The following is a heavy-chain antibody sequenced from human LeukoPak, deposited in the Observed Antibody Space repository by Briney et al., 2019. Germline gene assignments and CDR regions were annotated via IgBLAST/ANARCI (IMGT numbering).Heavy chain of an antibody. V-gene: IGHV3-21*01. CDR1: GFTFSSYS. J-gene: IGHJ6*03. D-gene: IGHD3-22*01. CDR3: ARTPVSNGYYRRPVYYYMDV. CDR2: ISSSSSYI. Sequence: GGSLRLSCAASGFTFSSYSMNWVRQAPGKGLEWVSSISSSSSYIYYADSVKGRFTISRDNAKNSLYLQMNSLRAEDTAVYYCARTPVSNGYYRRPVYYYMDVWGKGTTVTVSS.